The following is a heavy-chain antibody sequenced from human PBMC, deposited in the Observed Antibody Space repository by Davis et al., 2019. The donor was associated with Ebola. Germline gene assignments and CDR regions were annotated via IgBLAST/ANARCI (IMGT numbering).Heavy chain of an antibody. Sequence: GSLRLSFTVPGGSIRSYYWSWIRQLPGKGLEWIGYIYYSGSTNYNPSLKSRVTISVDTSKNQFSLKLISVTAADTALYYCARVLDFDYVWGILGYWGQGTLVTVSS. J-gene: IGHJ4*02. V-gene: IGHV4-59*01. D-gene: IGHD3-16*01. CDR2: IYYSGST. CDR1: GGSIRSYY. CDR3: ARVLDFDYVWGILGY.